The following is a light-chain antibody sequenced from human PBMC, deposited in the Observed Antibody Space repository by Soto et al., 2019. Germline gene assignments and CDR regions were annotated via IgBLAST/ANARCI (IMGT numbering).Light chain of an antibody. CDR1: SSDVGIYNY. CDR3: SSYTSSSTLI. CDR2: DVS. Sequence: QSVLTQPASVSGSLGQSITISCIGTSSDVGIYNYVSWYQQHPGKAPKLLIYDVSNRPSGVSDHFSGSKSGNTASLTISGLQAEDEANYFCSSYTSSSTLIFGGGTQLTVL. J-gene: IGLJ2*01. V-gene: IGLV2-14*03.